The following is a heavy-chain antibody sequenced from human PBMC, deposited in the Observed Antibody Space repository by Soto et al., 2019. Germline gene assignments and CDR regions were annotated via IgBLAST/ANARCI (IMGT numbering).Heavy chain of an antibody. D-gene: IGHD2-2*01. Sequence: PGGSLRLSCAASGFTFSSYWMSWVRQAPGKGLEWVANIKQDGSEKYYVDSVKGRFTISRDNAKNSLYLQMNSLRAEDTAVYYCARDSDIVVVPAAHRVLFDYWGQGTLVTVSS. CDR1: GFTFSSYW. CDR2: IKQDGSEK. CDR3: ARDSDIVVVPAAHRVLFDY. V-gene: IGHV3-7*01. J-gene: IGHJ4*02.